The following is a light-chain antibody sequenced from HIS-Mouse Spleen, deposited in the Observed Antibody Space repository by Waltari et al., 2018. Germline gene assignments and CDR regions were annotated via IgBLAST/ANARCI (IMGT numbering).Light chain of an antibody. Sequence: SYELTQPPSVSVSPGQTARITCSGDALPKKYAYWYQQKSGQAPVLVIYEDSNRPSGIPERFSGSSSGTMATLTISGAQVEDEDDYYCYSTDSSGNHRVFGGGTKLTVL. J-gene: IGLJ2*01. CDR2: EDS. CDR1: ALPKKY. CDR3: YSTDSSGNHRV. V-gene: IGLV3-10*03.